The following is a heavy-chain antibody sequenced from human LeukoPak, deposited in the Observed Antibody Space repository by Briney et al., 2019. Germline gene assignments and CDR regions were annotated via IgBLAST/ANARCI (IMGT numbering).Heavy chain of an antibody. CDR3: ARRYVMMEEDAFDI. Sequence: PSETLSPTCTVSGGSISSHYWSWIRQPPGKGLEWIGYIYTSGSTNYNPSLKSRVTISLDTSKNQLSLKLSSVTAADTAVYYCARRYVMMEEDAFDIWGQGTMVTVSS. D-gene: IGHD1-1*01. CDR2: IYTSGST. V-gene: IGHV4-4*09. J-gene: IGHJ3*02. CDR1: GGSISSHY.